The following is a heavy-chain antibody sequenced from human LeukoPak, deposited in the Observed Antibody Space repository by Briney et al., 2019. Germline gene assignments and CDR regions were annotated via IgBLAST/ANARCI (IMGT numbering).Heavy chain of an antibody. J-gene: IGHJ4*02. V-gene: IGHV3-21*01. Sequence: GGSLRLSCRASGFGVSDNSMSWVRQAPGKGLEWVSSIISSSSSRYYADSVKGRFTISRDNAKNSLFLQMNSLRADDTAVYYCARDSSAGYYRVFDYWGQGTLVTVSS. CDR3: ARDSSAGYYRVFDY. CDR2: IISSSSSR. D-gene: IGHD3-9*01. CDR1: GFGVSDNS.